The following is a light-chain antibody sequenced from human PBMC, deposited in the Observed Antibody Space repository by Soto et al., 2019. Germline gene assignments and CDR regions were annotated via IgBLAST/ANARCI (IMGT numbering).Light chain of an antibody. CDR2: GAS. CDR3: QHYGGSVLT. Sequence: EILMTQSPATLSGSPGERATLSCRSSQSVSSSYLAWYQQKPVQAPRLLIYGASSRATGIPDRFSGSGSGTDFTLTISRLEPEDFAVYYCQHYGGSVLTFGGGTTVDIK. V-gene: IGKV3-20*01. CDR1: QSVSSSY. J-gene: IGKJ4*01.